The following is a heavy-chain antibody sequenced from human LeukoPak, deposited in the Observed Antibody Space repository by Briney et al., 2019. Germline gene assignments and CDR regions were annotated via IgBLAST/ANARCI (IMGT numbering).Heavy chain of an antibody. V-gene: IGHV3-66*01. CDR3: ARVQYRPTWMLTGGYFDY. D-gene: IGHD2-8*01. J-gene: IGHJ4*02. CDR1: GFTVSSNY. CDR2: IYSGGST. Sequence: GGSLRLSCAASGFTVSSNYMSWVRRAPGKGLEWVSVIYSGGSTYYADSVKGRFTISRDNSKNTLYLQMNSLRAEDTAVYYCARVQYRPTWMLTGGYFDYWGQGTLVTVSS.